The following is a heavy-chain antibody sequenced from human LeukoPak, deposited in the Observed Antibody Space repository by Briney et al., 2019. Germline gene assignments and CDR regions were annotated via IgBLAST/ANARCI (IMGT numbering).Heavy chain of an antibody. D-gene: IGHD2-15*01. CDR2: ISSSSCYI. CDR1: GFTFSSYS. Sequence: PGGSLRLSCAASGFTFSSYSMNWVRQAPGKGLEWVSSISSSSCYIYYADSVKGRFTISRDNAKNSLYLQMNSLRAEDTAVYYCARDYCSGGSCYSGGFDYWGQGTLVTVSS. V-gene: IGHV3-21*01. CDR3: ARDYCSGGSCYSGGFDY. J-gene: IGHJ4*02.